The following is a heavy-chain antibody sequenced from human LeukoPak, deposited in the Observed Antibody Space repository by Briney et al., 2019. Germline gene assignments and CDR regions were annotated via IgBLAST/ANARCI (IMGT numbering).Heavy chain of an antibody. V-gene: IGHV3-15*01. CDR3: TTDPPIVGAPGY. CDR1: GFTFSSYG. D-gene: IGHD1-26*01. Sequence: PGRSLRLSCAASGFTFSSYGMHWVRQAPGKGLEWVGRIKSKTDGGTTDYAAPVKGRFTISRHDSKNTLYLQMNSLKTEDTAVYYCTTDPPIVGAPGYWGQGTLVTVSS. J-gene: IGHJ4*02. CDR2: IKSKTDGGTT.